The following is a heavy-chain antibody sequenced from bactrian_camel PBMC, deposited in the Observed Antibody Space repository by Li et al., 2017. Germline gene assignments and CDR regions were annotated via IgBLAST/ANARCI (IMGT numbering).Heavy chain of an antibody. J-gene: IGHJ4*01. D-gene: IGHD1*01. CDR2: IDRLGRT. Sequence: HVQLVESGGGSVQAGGSLRLSCGASGSIYGDACVGWLRQAPGREREGVAAIDRLGRTSYADSVKGRFTISRDNANNTLYLQMNSLKPEDTAMYYCAAGGSWVTLDSKEYKSWGRGTQVTVS. V-gene: IGHV3S53*01. CDR3: AAGGSWVTLDSKEYKS. CDR1: GSIYGDAC.